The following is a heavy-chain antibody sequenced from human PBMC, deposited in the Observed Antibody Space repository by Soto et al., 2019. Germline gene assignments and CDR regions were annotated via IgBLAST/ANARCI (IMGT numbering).Heavy chain of an antibody. J-gene: IGHJ3*02. D-gene: IGHD3-3*01. Sequence: XGSLRLSCAASGFTVSSNEKSGVRQAPGKGLEWVSVIYSGGSTYYADSVKGRFTISRDNSKNTLYLQMNSLRAEDTAVYYCARDLYYDFWSGYYSSAFDIWGQGTMVTVSS. V-gene: IGHV3-53*01. CDR2: IYSGGST. CDR1: GFTVSSNE. CDR3: ARDLYYDFWSGYYSSAFDI.